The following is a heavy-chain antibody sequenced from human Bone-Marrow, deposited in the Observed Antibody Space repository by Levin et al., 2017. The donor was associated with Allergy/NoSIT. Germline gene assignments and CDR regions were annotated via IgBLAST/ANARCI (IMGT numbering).Heavy chain of an antibody. CDR3: VKEDWSRFQH. CDR1: GFGFTHAW. CDR2: IERLSDGGTT. Sequence: GGSLRLSCAASGFGFTHAWMNWVRQAPGKGLEWVGRIERLSDGGTTEYAAPVKGRFSVSRDDSKDTVYLQMNSLKIEDTGVYYGVKEDWSRFQHWGQGVLVTVSS. J-gene: IGHJ4*02. D-gene: IGHD3/OR15-3a*01. V-gene: IGHV3-15*04.